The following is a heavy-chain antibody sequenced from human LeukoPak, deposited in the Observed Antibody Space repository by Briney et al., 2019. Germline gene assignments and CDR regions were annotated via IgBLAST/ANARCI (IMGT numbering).Heavy chain of an antibody. Sequence: ASVKVSFKASGYTFTSYGISWVRQPPGQGLEWMGWISAYNGNTNYAHKLPGRVTITTDTSTSTAYMELRSLRSDDTAAYYCARIWFGESTSPNWFDPWGQGTLVTVSS. CDR1: GYTFTSYG. CDR3: ARIWFGESTSPNWFDP. CDR2: ISAYNGNT. V-gene: IGHV1-18*01. D-gene: IGHD3-10*01. J-gene: IGHJ5*02.